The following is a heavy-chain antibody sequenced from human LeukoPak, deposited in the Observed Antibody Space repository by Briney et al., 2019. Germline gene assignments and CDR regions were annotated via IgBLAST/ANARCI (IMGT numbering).Heavy chain of an antibody. J-gene: IGHJ4*02. Sequence: PSGALSLTCAVSGGSISSSNWWSWVRQPPGKGLEWIGEIYHSGSTNYNPSLKSRVTISVDKSKNQFSLKLSSVTAADTAVYYCARGHGVEMATMFVDYWGQGTLVTVSS. CDR3: ARGHGVEMATMFVDY. D-gene: IGHD5-24*01. V-gene: IGHV4-4*02. CDR1: GGSISSSNW. CDR2: IYHSGST.